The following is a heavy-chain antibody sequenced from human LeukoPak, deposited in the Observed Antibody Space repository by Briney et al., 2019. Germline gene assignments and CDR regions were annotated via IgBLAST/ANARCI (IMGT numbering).Heavy chain of an antibody. J-gene: IGHJ4*02. D-gene: IGHD5-18*01. CDR1: GFTFSSYS. CDR2: LSSSSNYI. V-gene: IGHV3-21*01. Sequence: PGGSLRLSCAASGFTFSSYSMNWVRQAPGKGLEWVSSLSSSSNYIYYADSVKGRFTISRDNAKNSLYLQMNSLRAEYTAVYYCARASDTPMVTSIQYYFDYWGQGTLVTVSS. CDR3: ARASDTPMVTSIQYYFDY.